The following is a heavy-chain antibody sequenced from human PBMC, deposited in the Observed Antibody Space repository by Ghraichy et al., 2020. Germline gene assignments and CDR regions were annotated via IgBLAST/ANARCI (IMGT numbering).Heavy chain of an antibody. CDR2: IYYSGST. CDR1: GGFISSSTYY. Sequence: SETLSLTCTVSGGFISSSTYYWGWIRQPPGKGLELIGSIYYSGSTYYNPSLKSRLTIFVDTSKNQFSLKLSSVTAADTAVYYCTRHSGQAFDYWGQGTLVTVSS. CDR3: TRHSGQAFDY. J-gene: IGHJ4*02. V-gene: IGHV4-39*01.